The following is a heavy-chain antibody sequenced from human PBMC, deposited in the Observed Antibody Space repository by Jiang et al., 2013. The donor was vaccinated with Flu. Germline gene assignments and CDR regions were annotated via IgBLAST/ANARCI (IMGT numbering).Heavy chain of an antibody. CDR3: ARLTPSRFMIVVDQHAFDI. J-gene: IGHJ3*02. D-gene: IGHD3-22*01. Sequence: SGAEVKKPGASVKVSCKASGYTFTSYGISWVRQAPGQGLEWMGWISAYNGNTNYAQKLQGRVTMTTDTSTSTAYMELRSLRSDDTAVYYCARLTPSRFMIVVDQHAFDIWGQGTMVTVSS. CDR1: GYTFTSYG. V-gene: IGHV1-18*04. CDR2: ISAYNGNT.